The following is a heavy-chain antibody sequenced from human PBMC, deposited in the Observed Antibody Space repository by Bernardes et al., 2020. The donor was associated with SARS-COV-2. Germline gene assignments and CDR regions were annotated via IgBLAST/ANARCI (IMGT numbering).Heavy chain of an antibody. CDR3: TNVPWMTVRPDTSYGLDV. J-gene: IGHJ6*02. CDR1: GFSFRDYA. D-gene: IGHD2-2*03. CDR2: ISEDGATT. Sequence: GGSLRLSCAASGFSFRDYAMHWVRQLPGKGLQWVSVISEDGATTNYAGSVRGRFTISRDNSKNSLYLQMTSLTSEDTALYFCTNVPWMTVRPDTSYGLDVWGQGTTVTVSS. V-gene: IGHV3-43*02.